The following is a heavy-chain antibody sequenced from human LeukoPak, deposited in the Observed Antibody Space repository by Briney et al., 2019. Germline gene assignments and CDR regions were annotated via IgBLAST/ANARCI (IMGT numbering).Heavy chain of an antibody. CDR1: GFPFSDYG. D-gene: IGHD4/OR15-4a*01. Sequence: GGSLRLSCAASGFPFSDYGMYWVRQAPGKGLEWLAVISHDGSNKYYADSVKGRITISRDNSKNTLYLQMNSLRAEDTAVYYCARRAGAYSHPYDYWGQGTLVTVSS. J-gene: IGHJ4*02. V-gene: IGHV3-30*03. CDR3: ARRAGAYSHPYDY. CDR2: ISHDGSNK.